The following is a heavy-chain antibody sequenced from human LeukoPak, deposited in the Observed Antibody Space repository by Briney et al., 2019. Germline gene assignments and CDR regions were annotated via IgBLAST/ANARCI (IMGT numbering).Heavy chain of an antibody. Sequence: PGGSLRLSCAASGFTFNDYGMHWVRQAPGKGLEWVAVISLDGSDEFYADSVKGRFTIFRDNFKNTLYLQLNSLRAEDTAIYYCVKADSGYYRWGQGTLDTVSS. D-gene: IGHD3-22*01. CDR3: VKADSGYYR. V-gene: IGHV3-30*18. CDR1: GFTFNDYG. J-gene: IGHJ5*02. CDR2: ISLDGSDE.